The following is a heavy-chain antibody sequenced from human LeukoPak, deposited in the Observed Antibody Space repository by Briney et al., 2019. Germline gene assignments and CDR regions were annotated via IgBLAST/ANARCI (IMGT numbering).Heavy chain of an antibody. CDR3: ARQRGGSEFDY. D-gene: IGHD6-19*01. CDR2: IYYSGST. J-gene: IGHJ4*02. V-gene: IGHV4-59*08. Sequence: SETLSLTCAVYGGSFSGYYWSWIRQPPGKGLEWIGYIYYSGSTNYNPSLKSRVTISVDTSKNQFSLKLSSVTAADTAVYYCARQRGGSEFDYWGQGTLVTVSS. CDR1: GGSFSGYY.